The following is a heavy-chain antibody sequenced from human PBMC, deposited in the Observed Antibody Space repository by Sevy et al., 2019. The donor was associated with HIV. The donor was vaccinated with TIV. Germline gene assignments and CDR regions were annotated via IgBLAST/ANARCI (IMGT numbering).Heavy chain of an antibody. CDR2: LILSVGIA. CDR3: ASVRPCGGDCYFFDT. Sequence: ASVKVSCKASGGTLNNYGMNWVRQAPGQGLDWMGALILSVGIASYAQKTQGRAAITAVDSTSTIYLELGRLRSDDTAVYFCASVRPCGGDCYFFDTWGQGTLVTVSS. J-gene: IGHJ4*02. CDR1: GGTLNNYG. D-gene: IGHD2-21*02. V-gene: IGHV1-69*10.